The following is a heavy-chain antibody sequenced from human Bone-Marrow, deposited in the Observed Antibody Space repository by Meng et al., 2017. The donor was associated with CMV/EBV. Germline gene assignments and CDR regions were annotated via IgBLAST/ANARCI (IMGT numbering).Heavy chain of an antibody. J-gene: IGHJ4*02. CDR1: GGSFSGYY. CDR2: INHSGST. Sequence: SETLSLTCAVYGGSFSGYYWSWIRQPPGKGLEWIGEINHSGSTNYNPSLKSRVTISVDTSKNQFSLKLSSVTAADTAVYYCARWRSGWYGGLDYWGQGTLVTVSS. V-gene: IGHV4-34*01. D-gene: IGHD6-19*01. CDR3: ARWRSGWYGGLDY.